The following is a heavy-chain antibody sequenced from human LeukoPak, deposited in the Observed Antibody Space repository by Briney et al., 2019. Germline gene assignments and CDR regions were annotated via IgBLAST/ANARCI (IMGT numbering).Heavy chain of an antibody. CDR2: INAGNGNT. Sequence: ASVKVSCKASGYTFTSYAMHWVRQAPGQRLEWMGWINAGNGNTKYSQKFQGRVTITRDTSASTAYMELSSLRSEDTAVYYCARVSPYERLFDYWGQRTLVTVSS. D-gene: IGHD3-16*01. J-gene: IGHJ4*02. V-gene: IGHV1-3*01. CDR1: GYTFTSYA. CDR3: ARVSPYERLFDY.